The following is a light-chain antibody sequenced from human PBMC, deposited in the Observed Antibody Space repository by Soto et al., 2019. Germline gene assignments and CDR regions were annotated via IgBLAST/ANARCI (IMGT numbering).Light chain of an antibody. Sequence: DIQMTQSPSSXSASVGDTVTITCQASQDISHYLNWYQQKPGKALKLLIYDASNLHPGVPSRFRGSGSGTEFSFNITSLQPEDVATYYCQQYDDLPITFRQGTRLEIK. V-gene: IGKV1-33*01. CDR3: QQYDDLPIT. J-gene: IGKJ5*01. CDR2: DAS. CDR1: QDISHY.